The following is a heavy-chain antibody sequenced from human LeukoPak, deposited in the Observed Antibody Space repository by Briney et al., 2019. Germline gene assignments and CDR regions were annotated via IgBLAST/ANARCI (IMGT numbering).Heavy chain of an antibody. D-gene: IGHD1-7*01. CDR2: ISSSGSTI. CDR1: GFTFSSCE. Sequence: GGSLRLSCAASGFTFSSCEMNWVRQAPGKGLEWVSYISSSGSTIYYADSVKGRFTISRDNAKNSLNLQMNSLRVEDTAVYYCARDRDWNSGFDYWGQGTLVTVSS. V-gene: IGHV3-48*03. CDR3: ARDRDWNSGFDY. J-gene: IGHJ4*02.